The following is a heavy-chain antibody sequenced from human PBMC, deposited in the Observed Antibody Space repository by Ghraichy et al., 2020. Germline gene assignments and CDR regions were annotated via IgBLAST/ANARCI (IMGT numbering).Heavy chain of an antibody. Sequence: SLNISCAVSGGSISSGGYSWSWIRQPPGKGLEWIGYIYHSGSTYYNPFLKSRVTISVDRSKNQFSLKLSSVTAADTAVYYCARGVFKQSPIHRGGAFDIWGQGTMVTVSS. V-gene: IGHV4-30-2*01. J-gene: IGHJ3*02. D-gene: IGHD3-16*01. CDR1: GGSISSGGYS. CDR3: ARGVFKQSPIHRGGAFDI. CDR2: IYHSGST.